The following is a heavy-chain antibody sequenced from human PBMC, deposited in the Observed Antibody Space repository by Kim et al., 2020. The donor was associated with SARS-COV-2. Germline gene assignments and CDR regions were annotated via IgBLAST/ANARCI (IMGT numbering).Heavy chain of an antibody. CDR1: GFTFSSYS. D-gene: IGHD3-10*01. CDR3: VREEGSASPDAFDI. CDR2: ISSSSSYI. V-gene: IGHV3-21*01. J-gene: IGHJ3*02. Sequence: GGSLRLSCADSGFTFSSYSMNWVRQAPGKGLEWVSSISSSSSYIYYADSVKGRFTISRDNAKNSLYLQMNSLRAEDTAVYYCVREEGSASPDAFDIWGQGTMVTVSS.